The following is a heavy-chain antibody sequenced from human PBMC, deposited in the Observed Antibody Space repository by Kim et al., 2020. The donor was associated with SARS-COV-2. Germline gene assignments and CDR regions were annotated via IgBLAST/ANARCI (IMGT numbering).Heavy chain of an antibody. D-gene: IGHD6-19*01. Sequence: GGSLRLSCAASGFTFSNAWMSWVRQAPGKGLEWVGRIKSKTDGGTTDYAAPVKGRFTISRDDSKNTLYLQMNSLKTEDTAVYYCTTDREKQWLADAFDIWGQGTMVTVSS. CDR2: IKSKTDGGTT. J-gene: IGHJ3*02. CDR3: TTDREKQWLADAFDI. CDR1: GFTFSNAW. V-gene: IGHV3-15*01.